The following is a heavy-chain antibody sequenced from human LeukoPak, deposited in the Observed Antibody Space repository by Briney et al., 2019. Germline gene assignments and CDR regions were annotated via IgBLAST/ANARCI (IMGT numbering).Heavy chain of an antibody. J-gene: IGHJ4*02. CDR2: ISGSGTST. Sequence: PGGSLRLSCAASGFTFRSYGMSWVRQAPGKGLEWVSTISGSGTSTHYADSVKGRFTISRDNSKNTLSLQMNSLRAEDTAVYYCAKDLLRTVVVISAAGYYLDSWGKGTRVTVSS. CDR1: GFTFRSYG. CDR3: AKDLLRTVVVISAAGYYLDS. D-gene: IGHD3-22*01. V-gene: IGHV3-23*01.